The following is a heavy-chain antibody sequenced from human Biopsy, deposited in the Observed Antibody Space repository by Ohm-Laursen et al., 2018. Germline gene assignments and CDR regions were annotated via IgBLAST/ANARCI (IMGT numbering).Heavy chain of an antibody. CDR2: MNHGGST. CDR3: ARGSNWNDWSFDY. D-gene: IGHD1-20*01. J-gene: IGHJ4*02. CDR1: GGSFSGYY. V-gene: IGHV4-34*01. Sequence: SQTLSLTCTVYGGSFSGYYWGWIRQPPGKGLEWIGEMNHGGSTNYNSSLKSRVTISVYTSKNQFSLKLNSVTAADTAVYYCARGSNWNDWSFDYWGQGTVVTVPS.